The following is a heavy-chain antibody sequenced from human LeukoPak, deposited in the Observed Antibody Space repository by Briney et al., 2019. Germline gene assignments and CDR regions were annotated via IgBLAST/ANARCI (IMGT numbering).Heavy chain of an antibody. CDR1: GFTFDDYA. Sequence: PGGSLRLSCAASGFTFDDYAMSWVRQAPGKGLEWVSGINWNGDSTGYADSVKGRFTISRDNAKNSLYLQVNSLRAEDTALYYCARFNYFYYMDVWGKRTTVTVSS. J-gene: IGHJ6*03. CDR2: INWNGDST. CDR3: ARFNYFYYMDV. V-gene: IGHV3-20*04.